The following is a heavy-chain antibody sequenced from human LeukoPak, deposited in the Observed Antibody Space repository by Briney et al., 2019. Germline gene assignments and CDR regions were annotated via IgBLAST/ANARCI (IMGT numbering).Heavy chain of an antibody. CDR2: TSYTGST. CDR3: ARLGAAPGPPHYFYYGMDV. D-gene: IGHD6-13*01. CDR1: GGSVNSSSYS. V-gene: IGHV4-39*01. J-gene: IGHJ6*02. Sequence: SETLSLTCSVSGGSVNSSSYSWGWVLQPPGYGLEWLGSTSYTGSTYYIPSLRSRVSISGGTSKIQVSLKVNSVTAADTAVYYCARLGAAPGPPHYFYYGMDVWGQGTTVTVS.